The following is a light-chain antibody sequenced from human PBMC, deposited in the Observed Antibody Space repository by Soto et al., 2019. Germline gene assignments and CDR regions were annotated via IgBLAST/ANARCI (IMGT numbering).Light chain of an antibody. CDR1: SSDVGGYNY. J-gene: IGLJ2*01. CDR3: SSYTSSSTRA. Sequence: QSALTQPASVSGSPGQSITISCTGTSSDVGGYNYVSWYQQHPGKVPKLIIYDVSNRPSGVSIRFSGSKSGNTASLTISGLQTDDEADYYCSSYTSSSTRAFGGGTNSPS. V-gene: IGLV2-14*03. CDR2: DVS.